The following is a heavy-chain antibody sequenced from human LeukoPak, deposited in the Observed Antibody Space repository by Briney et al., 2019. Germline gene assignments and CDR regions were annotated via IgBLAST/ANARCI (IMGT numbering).Heavy chain of an antibody. CDR2: IYRGGCT. J-gene: IGHJ4*02. D-gene: IGHD6-6*01. CDR3: ARGAFYVAARAFDY. V-gene: IGHV3-53*01. Sequence: GASLRLSCAASGFTVTSYYIRWVRQAPRKGLPWVSVIYRGGCTYYADSLKGRFTISRDNSKNPLYLQMNSLRAEDTAVYYCARGAFYVAARAFDYWGQGTLVTVSS. CDR1: GFTVTSYY.